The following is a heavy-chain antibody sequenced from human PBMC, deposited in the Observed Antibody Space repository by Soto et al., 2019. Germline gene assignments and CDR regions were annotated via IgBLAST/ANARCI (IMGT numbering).Heavy chain of an antibody. CDR3: ARDLRGYSRYDYLDY. CDR1: GAALNSGNYY. J-gene: IGHJ4*02. V-gene: IGHV4-31*03. CDR2: IYVTGAV. D-gene: IGHD5-12*01. Sequence: SETLSLTCSVSGAALNSGNYYWSWIRQVPGKGLEWIGHIYVTGAVDYNPSPRDRITISQDTSERQFSLNLRLVTAADTAVYYCARDLRGYSRYDYLDYWGQGIPVTVSS.